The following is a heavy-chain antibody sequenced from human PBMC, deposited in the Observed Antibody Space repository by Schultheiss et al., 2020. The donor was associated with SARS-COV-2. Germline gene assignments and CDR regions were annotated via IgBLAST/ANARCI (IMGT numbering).Heavy chain of an antibody. V-gene: IGHV1-2*06. D-gene: IGHD3-16*01. CDR2: INPNSGGT. J-gene: IGHJ6*02. CDR3: AIPWGRGYPEAYYYYGLDL. CDR1: GYTFTSYG. Sequence: ASVKVSCKASGYTFTSYGISWVRQAPGQGLEWMGRINPNSGGTNVAQNFQGRITMTRDTSVRTVYMELSRLTSDDTAVYYCAIPWGRGYPEAYYYYGLDLWGQGTTVTVSS.